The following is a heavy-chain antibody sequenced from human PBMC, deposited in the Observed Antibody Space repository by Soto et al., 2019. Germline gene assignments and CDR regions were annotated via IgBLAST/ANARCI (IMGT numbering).Heavy chain of an antibody. Sequence: QVQLVQSGAEVKKPGSSVKVSCKASGGTFGSYAISWVRQAPGQGLEWMGGIIPIPGTANYAQKFQGRVTIAADESTSTAYMELSRLRSEDTAVYYCARSQGSSTSLELYYYYYYGMDVWGQGTTVTVSS. J-gene: IGHJ6*02. D-gene: IGHD2-2*01. V-gene: IGHV1-69*01. CDR3: ARSQGSSTSLELYYYYYYGMDV. CDR2: IIPIPGTA. CDR1: GGTFGSYA.